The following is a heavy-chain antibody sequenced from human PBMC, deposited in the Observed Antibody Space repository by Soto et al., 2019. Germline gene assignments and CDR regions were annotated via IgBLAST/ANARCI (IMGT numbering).Heavy chain of an antibody. CDR2: IIPIFGTA. CDR3: ARDNGIAYGMDV. Sequence: SVKVSCKASGGTFSSYAISWVRQAPGQGLEWMGGIIPIFGTANYAQKFQGRVTITADESTSTAYMELSSLRSEDTAVYYCARDNGIAYGMDVWGQGTTVTVSS. V-gene: IGHV1-69*13. CDR1: GGTFSSYA. D-gene: IGHD2-15*01. J-gene: IGHJ6*02.